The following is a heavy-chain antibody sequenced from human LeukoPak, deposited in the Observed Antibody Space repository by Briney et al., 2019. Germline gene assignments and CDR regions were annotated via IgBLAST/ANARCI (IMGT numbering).Heavy chain of an antibody. J-gene: IGHJ4*02. CDR1: GVSISSSNSY. V-gene: IGHV4-39*01. CDR3: ARQTGSGLFILP. CDR2: IYYTGNT. D-gene: IGHD3/OR15-3a*01. Sequence: SETLSLTCTVSGVSISSSNSYWGWIRQPPGKGLEWIGSIYYTGNTYYNASLKSPVSISIDTSKNQFSLKLTSVTAADTSVYYCARQTGSGLFILPGGQGTLVTVSP.